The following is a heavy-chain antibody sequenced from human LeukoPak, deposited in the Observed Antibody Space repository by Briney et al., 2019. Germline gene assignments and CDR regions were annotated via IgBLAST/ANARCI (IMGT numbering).Heavy chain of an antibody. CDR3: ARGSGGGSGAYYKDHYYGMDV. V-gene: IGHV4-4*07. CDR2: IHRGGKT. J-gene: IGHJ6*02. D-gene: IGHD3-10*01. CDR1: GGSISSYS. Sequence: SETLSLTCSVSGGSISSYSWSWIRQPAGNALEWIGRIHRGGKTNYNPSLESRVTMSVDTSKNQFSLKLNSVTAADMAVYYCARGSGGGSGAYYKDHYYGMDVWGPGTTVTVS.